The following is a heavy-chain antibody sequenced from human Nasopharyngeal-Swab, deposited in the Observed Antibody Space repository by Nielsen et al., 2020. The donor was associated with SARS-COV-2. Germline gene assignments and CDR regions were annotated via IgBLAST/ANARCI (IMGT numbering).Heavy chain of an antibody. Sequence: GESLKISCAASGFTFDDYTMHWVRQAPGKGLEWVSLISWDGGSTYYADSVKGRFTIPRDNSKNSLYLQMNSLRTEDTALYYCAKGGYGGNSATYDYWGQGTLVTVSS. J-gene: IGHJ4*02. V-gene: IGHV3-43*01. CDR1: GFTFDDYT. CDR2: ISWDGGST. CDR3: AKGGYGGNSATYDY. D-gene: IGHD4-23*01.